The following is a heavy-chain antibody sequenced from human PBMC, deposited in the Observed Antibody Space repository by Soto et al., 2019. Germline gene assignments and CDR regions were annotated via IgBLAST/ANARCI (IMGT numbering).Heavy chain of an antibody. CDR3: ARDREMVYATSDKNGYFDL. CDR2: ISSSSSTI. J-gene: IGHJ2*01. Sequence: EVQLVESGGGLVQPGGSLRLSCAASGFTFSSYSMNWVRQAPGKGLVWVSYISSSSSTIYYADSVKGRFTISRDNAKNSLYLQMNSLRDEDTAVYYCARDREMVYATSDKNGYFDLWGRGTLVTVSS. V-gene: IGHV3-48*02. D-gene: IGHD2-8*01. CDR1: GFTFSSYS.